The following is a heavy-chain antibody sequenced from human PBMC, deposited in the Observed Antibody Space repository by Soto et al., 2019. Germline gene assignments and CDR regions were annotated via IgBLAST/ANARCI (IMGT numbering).Heavy chain of an antibody. Sequence: ASVKVSCKASGYTFTSYGISWVRQAPGQGLEWMGWISAYNGNTNYAQKLQGRVTMTTDTSTSTAYMELRSLRSDDTAVYYCARDLSFMVRGVMDIDYWGQGTLVTVSS. CDR1: GYTFTSYG. CDR3: ARDLSFMVRGVMDIDY. D-gene: IGHD3-10*01. J-gene: IGHJ4*02. V-gene: IGHV1-18*01. CDR2: ISAYNGNT.